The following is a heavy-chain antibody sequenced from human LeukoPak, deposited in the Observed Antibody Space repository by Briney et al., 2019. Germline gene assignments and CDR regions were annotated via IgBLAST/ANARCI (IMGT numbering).Heavy chain of an antibody. V-gene: IGHV4-4*02. Sequence: AETLSLTCAVSGGSISSINWWSWVRQPPGKGLEWIGEFHHGGTTNYNPSLKSRVTISVDKSKNQFSLKLSAVTAADTAVYYCVRNIVGANAFDYWGQGTLVTVSS. D-gene: IGHD1-26*01. CDR3: VRNIVGANAFDY. CDR1: GGSISSINW. J-gene: IGHJ4*02. CDR2: FHHGGTT.